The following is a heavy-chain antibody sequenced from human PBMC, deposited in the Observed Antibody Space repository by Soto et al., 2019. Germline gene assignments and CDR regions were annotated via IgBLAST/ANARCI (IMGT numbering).Heavy chain of an antibody. CDR3: ARHAPGSTAFDY. CDR1: GGSISSYY. J-gene: IGHJ4*02. Sequence: SETLSLTCTVSGGSISSYYWSWIRQPPGKGLEWIGYIYYSGSTNYNPSLKSRVTISVDTSKNQFSLKLSSVTAADTAVYYCARHAPGSTAFDYWGQGTLVTVSS. D-gene: IGHD2-2*01. CDR2: IYYSGST. V-gene: IGHV4-59*08.